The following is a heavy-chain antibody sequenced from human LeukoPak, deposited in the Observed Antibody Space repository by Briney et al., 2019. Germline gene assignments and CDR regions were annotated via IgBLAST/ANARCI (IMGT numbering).Heavy chain of an antibody. CDR3: AKDRCSNGVGCYYYYMDV. V-gene: IGHV3-53*05. J-gene: IGHJ6*03. CDR2: IYSGGST. CDR1: GFTVSSNY. D-gene: IGHD2-8*01. Sequence: SGGSLRLSCAASGFTVSSNYMSWVRQAPGKGLEWVSVIYSGGSTYYADSRKGRFTISRDNSKNTLHLQMNSLRAEDTAVYYCAKDRCSNGVGCYYYYMDVWGKGTTVTISS.